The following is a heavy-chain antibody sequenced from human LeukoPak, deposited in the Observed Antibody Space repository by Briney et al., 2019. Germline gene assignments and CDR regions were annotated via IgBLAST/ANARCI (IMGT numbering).Heavy chain of an antibody. CDR2: ISSSSSTI. Sequence: PGGSLRLSCAASGFTFSSYSMNWVRQAPGKGLEWISYISSSSSTIYYADSVKGRFTISRDNAKNSLYPQMNSLRAEDTAVYYCARRLPWFGESYYYYYMDVWGKGTTVTVSS. V-gene: IGHV3-48*01. CDR1: GFTFSSYS. D-gene: IGHD3-10*01. CDR3: ARRLPWFGESYYYYYMDV. J-gene: IGHJ6*03.